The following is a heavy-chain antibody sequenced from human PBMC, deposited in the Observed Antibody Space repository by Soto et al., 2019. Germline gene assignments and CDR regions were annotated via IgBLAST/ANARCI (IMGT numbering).Heavy chain of an antibody. D-gene: IGHD6-19*01. CDR2: IYYSGST. V-gene: IGHV4-59*01. CDR3: ARRSIAVAVNWFDP. J-gene: IGHJ5*02. Sequence: SETLSLTCTVSGGSISSYYWSWIRQPPGKGLEWIGYIYYSGSTNYNPSLKSRVTISVDTSKNQFSLKLSSVTAADTAVYYCARRSIAVAVNWFDPWGQGTLVTVSS. CDR1: GGSISSYY.